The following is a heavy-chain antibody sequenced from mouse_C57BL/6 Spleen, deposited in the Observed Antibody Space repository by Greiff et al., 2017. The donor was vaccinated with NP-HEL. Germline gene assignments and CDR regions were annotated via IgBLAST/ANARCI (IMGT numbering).Heavy chain of an antibody. D-gene: IGHD1-1*01. V-gene: IGHV5-17*01. CDR1: GFTFSDYG. Sequence: EVKLVESGGGLVKPGGSLKLSCAASGFTFSDYGMHWVRQAPEKGLEWVAYISSGSSTIYYADTVKGRVTISRDNAKNTLFLQMTSLRSEDTAMYYCARPFITTVYAMDYWGQGTSVTVSS. J-gene: IGHJ4*01. CDR2: ISSGSSTI. CDR3: ARPFITTVYAMDY.